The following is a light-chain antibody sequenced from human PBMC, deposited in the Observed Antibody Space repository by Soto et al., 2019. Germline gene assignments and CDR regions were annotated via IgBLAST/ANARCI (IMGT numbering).Light chain of an antibody. CDR3: QQSYSMPYT. CDR1: QSIDSTF. V-gene: IGKV1-39*01. Sequence: DVQVTQSPSSLSASVGDRVTITCRASQSIDSTFLHWYEQKPGKAPKLLIYAASYLKSGVPSRFSGSGSGTDFTLIISSLQPEDFATYYCQQSYSMPYTFGQGTKVEI. CDR2: AAS. J-gene: IGKJ2*01.